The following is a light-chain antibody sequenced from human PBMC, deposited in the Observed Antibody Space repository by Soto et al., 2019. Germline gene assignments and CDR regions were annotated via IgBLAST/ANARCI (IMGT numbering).Light chain of an antibody. Sequence: QPVLTQSPSASASLGASVKLTCTLSSGHSNYAIAWHQQQPEKGPRYLMNLNSDGSHTKGDGIPDRFSGSSSVAERYLTISSLQSEDEADYYCQTWATGIRVFGGGTKLTVL. V-gene: IGLV4-69*01. CDR1: SGHSNYA. CDR3: QTWATGIRV. J-gene: IGLJ3*02. CDR2: LNSDGSH.